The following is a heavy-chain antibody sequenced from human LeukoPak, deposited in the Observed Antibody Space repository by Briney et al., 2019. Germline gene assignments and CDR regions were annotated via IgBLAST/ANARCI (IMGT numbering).Heavy chain of an antibody. Sequence: PGGSLRLSCAASGFTFSSYGMHWVRQAPGKGLEWVAFIRYDGSNKYYADSVKGRFTISRDNAKNSLYLQMNSLRAEDTAVYYCARDGGTSSSGYFFWGQGTLVTVSS. V-gene: IGHV3-30*02. CDR3: ARDGGTSSSGYFF. CDR1: GFTFSSYG. J-gene: IGHJ4*02. D-gene: IGHD3-22*01. CDR2: IRYDGSNK.